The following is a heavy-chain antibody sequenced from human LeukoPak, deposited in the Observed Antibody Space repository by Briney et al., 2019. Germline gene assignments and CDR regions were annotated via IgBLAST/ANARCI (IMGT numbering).Heavy chain of an antibody. D-gene: IGHD2-2*01. CDR3: ARARYCSSTSCPTSYYYYYGMDV. CDR1: GFTFSSYA. V-gene: IGHV3-30-3*01. J-gene: IGHJ6*02. CDR2: ISYDGSNK. Sequence: PGGSLRLSCAASGFTFSSYAMSWVRQAPGKGLEWVAVISYDGSNKYYADSVKGRFTISRDNSKNTLYLQMNSLRAEDTAVYYCARARYCSSTSCPTSYYYYYGMDVWGQGTTVTVSS.